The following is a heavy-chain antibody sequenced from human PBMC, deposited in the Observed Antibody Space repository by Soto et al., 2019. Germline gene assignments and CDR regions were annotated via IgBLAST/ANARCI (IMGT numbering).Heavy chain of an antibody. J-gene: IGHJ4*02. CDR1: GGSISSGGYY. CDR3: ARVFLAVVVSANRIFAS. Sequence: PSETLSLTCAVSGGSISSGGYYWSWVRQLPGQGLEWIGDIYFTGTTSYTPSLKPRVSLSVDTSKNQFSLTLASVTAADTAVYYCARVFLAVVVSANRIFASWGQGILVTVSS. V-gene: IGHV4-31*11. CDR2: IYFTGTT. D-gene: IGHD3-22*01.